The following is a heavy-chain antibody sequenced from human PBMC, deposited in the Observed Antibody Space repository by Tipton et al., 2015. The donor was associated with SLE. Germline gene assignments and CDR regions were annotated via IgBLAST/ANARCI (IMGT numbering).Heavy chain of an antibody. CDR2: IYYSGST. V-gene: IGHV4-59*01. CDR3: ARDALLNAFDI. Sequence: GSLRLSCTVSGGSISSYYWSWIRQPPGKGLEWIGYIYYSGSTNYNPSLKSRVTISVDTSKNQFSLKLSSVTAADTAVYYCARDALLNAFDIWGQGTMVTVSS. CDR1: GGSISSYY. J-gene: IGHJ3*02.